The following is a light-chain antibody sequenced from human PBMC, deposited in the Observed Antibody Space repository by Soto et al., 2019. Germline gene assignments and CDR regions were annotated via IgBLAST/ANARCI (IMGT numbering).Light chain of an antibody. J-gene: IGKJ1*01. V-gene: IGKV3-20*01. Sequence: IVLTQSPGTLSLSPGETATLSCRASQTVSSTYLAWYQHKPGRAPRLLIDGASSRAAGIPDRFSGSGSGTDFTLTISRLEPEDLAAYYCQQYDYLVTFGQGTKVDIK. CDR2: GAS. CDR1: QTVSSTY. CDR3: QQYDYLVT.